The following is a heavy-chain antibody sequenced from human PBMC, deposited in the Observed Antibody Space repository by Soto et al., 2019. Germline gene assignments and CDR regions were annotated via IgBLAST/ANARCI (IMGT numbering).Heavy chain of an antibody. J-gene: IGHJ3*02. CDR2: FDPEDGET. CDR1: GYTLTELS. V-gene: IGHV1-24*01. CDR3: ATDRPRPRQQLVDAFDI. Sequence: GASVKVSCKVSGYTLTELSMHWVRQAPGKGLGWMGGFDPEDGETIYAQKFQGRVTMTEDTSTDTAYMELSSLRSEDTAVYYCATDRPRPRQQLVDAFDIWGQGTMVTVSS. D-gene: IGHD6-13*01.